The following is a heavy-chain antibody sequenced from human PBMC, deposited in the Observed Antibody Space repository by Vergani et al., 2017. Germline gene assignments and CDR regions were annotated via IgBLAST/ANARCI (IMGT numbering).Heavy chain of an antibody. CDR2: ISSSSSYT. Sequence: QVQLVESGGGLVKPGGSLSVSCAASGFTFSDYYMSWIRQAPGKGLEWVSYISSSSSYTNYADSVKGRFTISRDNAKNSLYLQMNSLRAEDTAVYYCARGGDSYGYDAFDIWGQGTMVTVSS. D-gene: IGHD5-18*01. V-gene: IGHV3-11*05. CDR1: GFTFSDYY. CDR3: ARGGDSYGYDAFDI. J-gene: IGHJ3*02.